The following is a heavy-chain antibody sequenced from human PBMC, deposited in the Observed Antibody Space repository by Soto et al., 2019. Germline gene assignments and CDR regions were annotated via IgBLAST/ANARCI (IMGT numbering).Heavy chain of an antibody. CDR1: GYGFTTYG. J-gene: IGHJ4*02. D-gene: IGHD1-1*01. V-gene: IGHV1-18*01. CDR2: ISAHNGNT. Sequence: QVHLVQSGAEVKKPGASVKVSCKGSGYGFTTYGITWVRQAPGQGLEWMAWISAHNGNTNYAQKHQGRVTEPSDTSTSTAYMELRSLRSDDTAVYYCARGRYGDYWGQGALVTVSS. CDR3: ARGRYGDY.